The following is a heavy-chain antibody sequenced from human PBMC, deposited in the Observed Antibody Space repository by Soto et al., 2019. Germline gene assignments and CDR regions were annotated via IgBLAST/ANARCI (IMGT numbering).Heavy chain of an antibody. J-gene: IGHJ6*02. CDR2: IIPVFGIV. CDR1: GGNPSNSA. CDR3: AGGRIVVAGSSAYYVMDL. V-gene: IGHV1-69*01. D-gene: IGHD6-19*01. Sequence: QVHLLLQSGAEVKKPGSSVKVSCKASGGNPSNSAISWVRQAPGQGLEWMGGIIPVFGIVSYAQNFQGRVTITAEESTSTAYMELSRLRSAGTAVYFCAGGRIVVAGSSAYYVMDLWGQGTTVTVSS.